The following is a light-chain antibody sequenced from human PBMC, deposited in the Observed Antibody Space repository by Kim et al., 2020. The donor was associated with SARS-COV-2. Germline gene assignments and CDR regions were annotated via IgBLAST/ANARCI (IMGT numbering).Light chain of an antibody. CDR3: CSYAGSYVYV. CDR1: SSDVGGYNY. J-gene: IGLJ1*01. Sequence: QSALTQPRSVSGSPGQSVTISCTGTSSDVGGYNYVSWYQQHPGKAPKLMIYDDSKRPSGVPDRFSGSKSGNTASLTISGLQAEDEADYYCCSYAGSYVYVFGTGTKVTVL. CDR2: DDS. V-gene: IGLV2-11*01.